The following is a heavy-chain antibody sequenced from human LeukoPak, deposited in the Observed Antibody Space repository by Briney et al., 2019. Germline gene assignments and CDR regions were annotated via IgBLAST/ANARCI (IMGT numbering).Heavy chain of an antibody. D-gene: IGHD6-13*01. V-gene: IGHV3-15*01. CDR2: IKSKTDGGTT. CDR3: TTLAYSSSWNFDY. Sequence: GGSLRLSCAASGFTFSNAWMSRVRQAPGKGLEWVGRIKSKTDGGTTDYAAPVKGRFTISRDDSKNTLYLQMNSLKTEDTAVYYCTTLAYSSSWNFDYWGQGTLVTVSS. J-gene: IGHJ4*02. CDR1: GFTFSNAW.